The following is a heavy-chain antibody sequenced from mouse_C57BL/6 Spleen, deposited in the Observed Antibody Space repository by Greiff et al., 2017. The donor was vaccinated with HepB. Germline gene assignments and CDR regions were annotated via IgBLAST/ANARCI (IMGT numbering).Heavy chain of an antibody. D-gene: IGHD3-1*01. CDR3: AKNPRDVGYAMDY. J-gene: IGHJ4*01. Sequence: QVQLQQSGPGLVQPSQSLSITCTVSGFSLTSYGVHWVRQSPGKGLEWLGVIWRGGSTDYNAAFMSRLSITKDNSKSQVFFKMNSLQADDTAIYYCAKNPRDVGYAMDYWGQGTSVTVSS. CDR2: IWRGGST. V-gene: IGHV2-5*01. CDR1: GFSLTSYG.